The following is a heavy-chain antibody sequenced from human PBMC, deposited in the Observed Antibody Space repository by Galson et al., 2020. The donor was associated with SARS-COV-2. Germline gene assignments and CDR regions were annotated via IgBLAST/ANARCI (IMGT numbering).Heavy chain of an antibody. CDR1: GGSFSSGGFY. CDR3: VKVFSRLVDAFDV. D-gene: IGHD3-3*01. CDR2: IYGSESA. J-gene: IGHJ3*01. Sequence: SATLSLTCSVSGGSFSSGGFYWSWIRQHPGKGLEYIGYIYGSESANYNPSLKSRAVISIDTSKNQLSLKLNSVTAEDTAVYYCVKVFSRLVDAFDVWGQGTLVTVGS. V-gene: IGHV4-31*03.